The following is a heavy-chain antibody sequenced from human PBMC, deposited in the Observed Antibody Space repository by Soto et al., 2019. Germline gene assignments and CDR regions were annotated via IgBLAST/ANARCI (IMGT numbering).Heavy chain of an antibody. J-gene: IGHJ4*02. CDR3: ARGGIAVAGRELYYFDY. CDR2: INHSGST. Sequence: QVQLQQWGAGLLKPSETLSLTCAVYGGSFSGYYWSWIRQPPGKGLEWIGEINHSGSTNYNPSLKSRVTISVDTSKNQFSLKLSSVTAADTAVYYCARGGIAVAGRELYYFDYWGQGTLVTVSS. D-gene: IGHD6-19*01. CDR1: GGSFSGYY. V-gene: IGHV4-34*01.